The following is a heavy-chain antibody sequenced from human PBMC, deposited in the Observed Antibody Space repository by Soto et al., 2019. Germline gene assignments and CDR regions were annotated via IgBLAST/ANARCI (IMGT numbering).Heavy chain of an antibody. J-gene: IGHJ6*02. CDR2: IIPILGIA. CDR3: ASPPAADYCSGMDV. Sequence: QVQLVQSGAEVKKPGSSVKLSCKASGGTFSSYSISWVRQAPGQGLEWLGRIIPILGIANYAQKFQGRVTITADKSTSTAYMELSRLRSEDTAVYYCASPPAADYCSGMDVWGQGTTVTGSS. CDR1: GGTFSSYS. V-gene: IGHV1-69*02.